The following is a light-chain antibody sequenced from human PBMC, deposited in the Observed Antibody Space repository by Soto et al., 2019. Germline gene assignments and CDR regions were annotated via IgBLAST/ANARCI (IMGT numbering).Light chain of an antibody. V-gene: IGKV3-20*01. J-gene: IGKJ1*01. Sequence: EIVLTQSPGTLSLSPGERATLPCRASQSVSSSYLAWYQQKPGQAPRLLIYGASSRATGIPDRFSGSGSGTDFTLTISRLEPEDFAVYYCQQYGSSRRTFDQGTKVDIK. CDR3: QQYGSSRRT. CDR2: GAS. CDR1: QSVSSSY.